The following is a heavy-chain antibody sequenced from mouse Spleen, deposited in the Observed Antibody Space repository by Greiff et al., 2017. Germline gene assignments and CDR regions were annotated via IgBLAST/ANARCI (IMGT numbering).Heavy chain of an antibody. V-gene: IGHV1-66*01. D-gene: IGHD2-1*01. J-gene: IGHJ2*01. CDR3: ARDGNYYFDY. CDR1: GYSFTSYY. CDR2: IYPGSGNT. Sequence: QVQLKQSGPELVKPGASVKISCKASGYSFTSYYIHWVKQRPGQGLEWIGWIYPGSGNTKYNEKFKGKATLTADTSSSTAYMQLSSLTSEDSAVYYCARDGNYYFDYWGQGTTLTVSS.